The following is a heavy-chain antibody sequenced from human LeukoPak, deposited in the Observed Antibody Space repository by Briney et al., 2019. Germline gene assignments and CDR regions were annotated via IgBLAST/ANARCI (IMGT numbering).Heavy chain of an antibody. D-gene: IGHD5-18*01. CDR1: GGTFSSYA. J-gene: IGHJ4*02. Sequence: SVKVSCKASGGTFSSYAISWVRPAPEQGLEWMGRIIPILGITKYAMKFQGRVTITADKSTSTAYMELSSLRSDDTAVYYCARDPSGGYGPYFDYWGQGTLVSVS. CDR3: ARDPSGGYGPYFDY. V-gene: IGHV1-69*04. CDR2: IIPILGIT.